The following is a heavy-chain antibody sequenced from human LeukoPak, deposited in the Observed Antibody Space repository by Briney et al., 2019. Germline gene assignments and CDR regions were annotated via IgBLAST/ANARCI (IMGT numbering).Heavy chain of an antibody. CDR2: INSDGRST. CDR3: ARGSSGWYGIDY. Sequence: GGSLRLSCAASGFTFSNYWMHWVRQVPGKGLVCVSRINSDGRSTTYADSVKGRFTISRDNAKNALYLQMNSLRAEDTAVYYCARGSSGWYGIDYWGQGALVNVSS. J-gene: IGHJ4*02. D-gene: IGHD3-22*01. V-gene: IGHV3-74*03. CDR1: GFTFSNYW.